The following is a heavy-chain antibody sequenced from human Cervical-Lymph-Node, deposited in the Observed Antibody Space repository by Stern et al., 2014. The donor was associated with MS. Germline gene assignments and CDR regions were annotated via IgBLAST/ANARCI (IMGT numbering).Heavy chain of an antibody. CDR2: ISYDGSNK. Sequence: MQLVESGGGVVQPGRSLGLSCAASGFTFSSYGMHWVRQAPGQGLEWVAVISYDGSNKYYADSVKGRFTISRDNSKNTLYLQMNSLRAEDTAVYYCAKGPVWNWYFDLWGRGTLVTVSS. D-gene: IGHD3-16*01. CDR3: AKGPVWNWYFDL. J-gene: IGHJ2*01. V-gene: IGHV3-30*18. CDR1: GFTFSSYG.